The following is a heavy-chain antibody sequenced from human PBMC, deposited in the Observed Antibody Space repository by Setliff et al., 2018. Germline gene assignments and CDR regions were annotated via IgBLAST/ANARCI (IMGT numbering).Heavy chain of an antibody. D-gene: IGHD2-21*02. Sequence: GGSLRLSCAASGFTFSTYAMSWVRQAPGKGLEWVSTIYSGDRNTFYTDSVKGRFTIFRDGSKNTLFLHMTSLRAEDTAVYYCVKGSDPYYFYYMDVCGKGTTVTVSS. J-gene: IGHJ6*03. CDR2: IYSGDRNT. CDR3: VKGSDPYYFYYMDV. CDR1: GFTFSTYA. V-gene: IGHV3-23*03.